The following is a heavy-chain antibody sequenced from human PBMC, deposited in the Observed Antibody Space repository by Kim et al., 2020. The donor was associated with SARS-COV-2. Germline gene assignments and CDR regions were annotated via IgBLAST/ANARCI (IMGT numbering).Heavy chain of an antibody. V-gene: IGHV3-48*02. CDR2: ISSSSSTI. D-gene: IGHD3-3*01. Sequence: GGSLRLSCAASGFTFSSYSMNWVRQAPGKGLEWVSYISSSSSTIYYADSVKGRFTISRDNAKNSLYLQMNSLRDEDTAVYYCARDASYYDFWSGYFPNYYYYYMDVWGKGTTVTVSS. J-gene: IGHJ6*03. CDR1: GFTFSSYS. CDR3: ARDASYYDFWSGYFPNYYYYYMDV.